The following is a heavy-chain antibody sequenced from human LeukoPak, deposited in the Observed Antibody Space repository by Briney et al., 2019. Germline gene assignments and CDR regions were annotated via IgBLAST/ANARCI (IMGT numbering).Heavy chain of an antibody. J-gene: IGHJ4*02. CDR1: GYTFTSYG. CDR3: ARVPRPTYYYDSSGYYFDY. CDR2: ISAYNGNT. Sequence: GASVKVSCKASGYTFTSYGISWVRQAPGQGLEWMGWISAYNGNTNYAQKFQGRVTITTDESTSTAYMELSSLRSEDTAVYYCARVPRPTYYYDSSGYYFDYWGQGTLVTVSS. D-gene: IGHD3-22*01. V-gene: IGHV1-18*01.